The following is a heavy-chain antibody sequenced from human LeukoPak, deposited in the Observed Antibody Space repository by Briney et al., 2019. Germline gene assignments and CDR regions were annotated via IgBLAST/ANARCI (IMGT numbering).Heavy chain of an antibody. Sequence: SQTLSLTCAISGDSVSSNSAAWIWIRQSPSRGLEWLGRTYYRSKWYTEYAVSVKSRITINPDASKNQFSLQLSSVNPEDTAVYYCARLGSGSNYWGQGTLVTVSS. J-gene: IGHJ4*02. D-gene: IGHD3-10*01. CDR3: ARLGSGSNY. V-gene: IGHV6-1*01. CDR1: GDSVSSNSAA. CDR2: TYYRSKWYT.